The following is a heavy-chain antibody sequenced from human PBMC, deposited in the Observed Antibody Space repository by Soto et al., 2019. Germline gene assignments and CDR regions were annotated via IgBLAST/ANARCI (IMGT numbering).Heavy chain of an antibody. CDR3: AKGEVRGIIPSYFDY. D-gene: IGHD3-10*01. Sequence: GSLRLSCVASGFSFSNYAMNWVRQAPGKGLEWVSGISGSGGSAFFAHSVKGRFTISRDNSKNTLYLQMDSLRAEDTAVYYCAKGEVRGIIPSYFDYWGLGTLVTVSS. CDR2: ISGSGGSA. CDR1: GFSFSNYA. V-gene: IGHV3-23*01. J-gene: IGHJ4*02.